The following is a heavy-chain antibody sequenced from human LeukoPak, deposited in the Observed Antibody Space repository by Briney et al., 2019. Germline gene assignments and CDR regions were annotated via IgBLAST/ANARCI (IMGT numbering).Heavy chain of an antibody. D-gene: IGHD5-18*01. CDR1: GFTFSSYS. J-gene: IGHJ4*02. CDR3: ARVIGIQPRIDC. V-gene: IGHV3-74*01. CDR2: INSDGSST. Sequence: PGGSLRLSCAASGFTFSSYSMNWVRQAPGKGLVWVSRINSDGSSTSYADSVKGRFTISRDNAKNTLYLQMNSLRAEDTAVYYCARVIGIQPRIDCWGQGTLVTVSS.